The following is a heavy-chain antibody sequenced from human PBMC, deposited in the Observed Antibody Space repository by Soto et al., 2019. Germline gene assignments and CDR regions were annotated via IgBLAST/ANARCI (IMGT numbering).Heavy chain of an antibody. D-gene: IGHD1-1*01. CDR3: ARGRYGDY. CDR1: GYTFTSYG. J-gene: IGHJ4*02. V-gene: IGHV1-18*01. Sequence: QVHLVQSGAEVKKPGASVKVSCKASGYTFTSYGITWVRQAPGQGLEWMGWISAPHGNTDYAQKLQGRVIVTRDTSTSTAYMELRSLISDDTAVYYCARGRYGDYWGQGALVTVSS. CDR2: ISAPHGNT.